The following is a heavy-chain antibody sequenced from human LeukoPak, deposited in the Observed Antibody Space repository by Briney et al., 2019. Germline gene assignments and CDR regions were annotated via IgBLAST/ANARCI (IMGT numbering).Heavy chain of an antibody. V-gene: IGHV4-4*07. CDR2: IYTSGST. J-gene: IGHJ3*02. CDR3: ARAERYCSGGSCYEAFDI. D-gene: IGHD2-15*01. Sequence: SETLSLTCTVSGGSISSYYWSWIRQPAGKGLEWIGRIYTSGSTNYNPSLKSRVTMSVDTSKNQFSLKLSSVTATDTAVYYCARAERYCSGGSCYEAFDIWGQGTMVTVSS. CDR1: GGSISSYY.